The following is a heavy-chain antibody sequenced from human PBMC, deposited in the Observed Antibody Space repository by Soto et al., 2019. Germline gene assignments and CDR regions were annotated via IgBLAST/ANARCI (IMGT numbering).Heavy chain of an antibody. CDR2: IWYDGSNK. Sequence: PGGSLRLSCAASGLTFSSYGMHWVRQAPGKGLEWVAVIWYDGSNKYYADSVKGRFTISRDNSKNTLYLQMNSLRAEDTAVYYCARDLLPSGIAVVGYYGMDVWGQGTTVTVSS. CDR1: GLTFSSYG. V-gene: IGHV3-33*01. J-gene: IGHJ6*02. D-gene: IGHD6-19*01. CDR3: ARDLLPSGIAVVGYYGMDV.